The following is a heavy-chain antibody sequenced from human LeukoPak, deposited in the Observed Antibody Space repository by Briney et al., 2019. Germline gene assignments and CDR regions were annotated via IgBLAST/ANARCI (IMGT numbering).Heavy chain of an antibody. V-gene: IGHV3-7*01. J-gene: IGHJ4*02. CDR3: GRERWAYYFDY. Sequence: GGSLRLSCAASGFTFSNYWMSWVRQAPGKGLEWVASIKQDGSEKYYVDFLKGRFTISRDNAKNSLYLQMNSLRAEDTAVYYCGRERWAYYFDYWGQEPLVTVSS. D-gene: IGHD1-26*01. CDR1: GFTFSNYW. CDR2: IKQDGSEK.